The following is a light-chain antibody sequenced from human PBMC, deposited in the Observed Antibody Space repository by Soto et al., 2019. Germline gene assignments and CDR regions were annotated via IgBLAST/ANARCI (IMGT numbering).Light chain of an antibody. CDR3: QQYXDNWT. CDR2: KAS. V-gene: IGKV1-5*03. J-gene: IGKJ1*01. CDR1: QSISSW. Sequence: DIQMTQSPSTLSASVGDRVTITCRASQSISSWLAWYQQKPGKAPKLLIYKASTLQSGVPSRFSGSGSGTEFTLAISSLQPDDSATYYCQQYXDNWTFGQGTKVDIX.